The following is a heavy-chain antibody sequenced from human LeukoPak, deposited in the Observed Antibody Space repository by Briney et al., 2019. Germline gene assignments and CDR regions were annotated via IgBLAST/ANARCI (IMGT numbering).Heavy chain of an antibody. CDR3: AFRRRDGYTFGY. V-gene: IGHV1-2*02. D-gene: IGHD5-24*01. Sequence: ASVRVSCKASGYTFTDYYMHWVRQAPGQGLEWMGWIIPNSGGTNYAQKFQGRVTMTRDTSISTAYMELSRRRSDDTAVYYCAFRRRDGYTFGYWGQGTLVTVSS. CDR1: GYTFTDYY. CDR2: IIPNSGGT. J-gene: IGHJ4*02.